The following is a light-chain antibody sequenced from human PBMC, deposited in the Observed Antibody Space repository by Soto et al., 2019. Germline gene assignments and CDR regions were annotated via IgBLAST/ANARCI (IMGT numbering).Light chain of an antibody. CDR1: QSIRTN. Sequence: IVITQSQPTLSVSPGERATHTCRDSQSIRTNVAWYPPTPGQAPSPLIFRASIRASGVPAMFSGSGSGSECTRTISSLQSEDFAVDYCHQYENWPKTFGQGTKVDIK. J-gene: IGKJ1*01. CDR2: RAS. V-gene: IGKV3-15*01. CDR3: HQYENWPKT.